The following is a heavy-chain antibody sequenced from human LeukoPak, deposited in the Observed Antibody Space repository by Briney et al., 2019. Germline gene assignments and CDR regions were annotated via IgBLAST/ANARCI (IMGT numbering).Heavy chain of an antibody. J-gene: IGHJ4*02. CDR2: ISPLFGSA. Sequence: ASVKVSCKASGYTFTSYGISWVRQAPGQGLEWMGGISPLFGSAKYAQKFQGRVTITADESTSTAYMELSSLRSEDTAVYYCARGYAFDYWGQGTLATVSS. CDR1: GYTFTSYG. V-gene: IGHV1-69*13. D-gene: IGHD3-16*01. CDR3: ARGYAFDY.